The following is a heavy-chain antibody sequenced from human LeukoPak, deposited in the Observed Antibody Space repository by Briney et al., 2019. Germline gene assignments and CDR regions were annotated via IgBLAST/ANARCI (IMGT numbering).Heavy chain of an antibody. Sequence: ASVKVSCKASGYTFTSYYMHWVRQAPGQGLEWMGIINPSGGSTSYAQKFQGRATMTRDTSTSTVYMELSSLRSEDTAVYYCARESSMTGYFDLWGRGTLVTVSS. D-gene: IGHD2/OR15-2a*01. V-gene: IGHV1-46*01. CDR3: ARESSMTGYFDL. CDR2: INPSGGST. CDR1: GYTFTSYY. J-gene: IGHJ2*01.